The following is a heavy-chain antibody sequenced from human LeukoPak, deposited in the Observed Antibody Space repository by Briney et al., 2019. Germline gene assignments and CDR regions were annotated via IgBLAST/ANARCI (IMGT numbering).Heavy chain of an antibody. CDR1: GFIVNNNY. D-gene: IGHD1-26*01. Sequence: PGGSLRLSCAASGFIVNNNYMNWVRQAPGKGLEWVSVIYSGGSTYYADSVTGRFTISRDNSKNTLYLQMNSLRAEDTAVYYCARSWDARLNFDYWGQGTLVTVSS. CDR3: ARSWDARLNFDY. J-gene: IGHJ4*02. V-gene: IGHV3-66*02. CDR2: IYSGGST.